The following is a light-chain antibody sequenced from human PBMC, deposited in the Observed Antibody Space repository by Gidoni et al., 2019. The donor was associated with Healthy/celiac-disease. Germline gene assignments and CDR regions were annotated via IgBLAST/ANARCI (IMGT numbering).Light chain of an antibody. CDR1: SSNIGAGYD. Sequence: QSVLTQPPSVSGAPGQRVTIPCPGSSSNIGAGYDVPWYQQLPGTAPKPLIYGNSNRPSGVPDRFSGSKSGTSASLAITGLQAEDEADYYCQSYDSSLSGYVFGTGTKVTVL. J-gene: IGLJ1*01. CDR2: GNS. V-gene: IGLV1-40*01. CDR3: QSYDSSLSGYV.